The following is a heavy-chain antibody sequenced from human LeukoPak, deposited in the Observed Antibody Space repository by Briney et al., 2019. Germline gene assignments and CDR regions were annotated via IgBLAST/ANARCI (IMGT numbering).Heavy chain of an antibody. Sequence: ASVKVSCKASGYTITGYYMHWVRQAPGQGLEWMGWINANSGGTDYAQKFQDRVTMTRDTSISTAYMELSRLRSDDTAVYYCARDGHGGNSFDYWGQGTLVTVSS. D-gene: IGHD4-23*01. J-gene: IGHJ4*02. CDR2: INANSGGT. CDR3: ARDGHGGNSFDY. V-gene: IGHV1-2*02. CDR1: GYTITGYY.